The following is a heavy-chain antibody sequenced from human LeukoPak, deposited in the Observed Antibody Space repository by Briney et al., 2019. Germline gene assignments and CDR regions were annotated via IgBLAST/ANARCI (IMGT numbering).Heavy chain of an antibody. D-gene: IGHD3-22*01. CDR3: AKDLDAMIVVALGPFDY. CDR2: IASDGSST. Sequence: PGGSLRLSCAASGFTFSSYWMNWVRQAPGKGLVWVSRIASDGSSTTYADSVKGRFSISRDNAKNTLYLQMNSLRVEDTAVYYCAKDLDAMIVVALGPFDYWGQGTLVTVSS. V-gene: IGHV3-74*01. J-gene: IGHJ4*02. CDR1: GFTFSSYW.